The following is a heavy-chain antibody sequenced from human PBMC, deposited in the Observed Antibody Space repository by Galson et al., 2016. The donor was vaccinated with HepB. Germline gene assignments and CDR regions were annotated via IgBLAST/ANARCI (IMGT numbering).Heavy chain of an antibody. CDR1: GGPMSSDY. D-gene: IGHD3-22*01. CDR3: ARELDYASSGFYLGCYFNL. CDR2: VYYTGTT. J-gene: IGHJ2*01. Sequence: SETLSLTCTVSGGPMSSDYWSWIRQPPGKGLEWIGYVYYTGTTKYNPSLKNRVTISIDTSKNQFSMKLTSVTAADTAVYYFARELDYASSGFYLGCYFNLWGRGTLVTVSS. V-gene: IGHV4-59*01.